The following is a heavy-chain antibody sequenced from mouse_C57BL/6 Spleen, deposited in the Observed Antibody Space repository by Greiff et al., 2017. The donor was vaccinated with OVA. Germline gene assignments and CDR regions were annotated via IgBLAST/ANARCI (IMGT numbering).Heavy chain of an antibody. CDR2: IDPANGNT. J-gene: IGHJ2*01. CDR1: GFNIKNTY. D-gene: IGHD2-1*01. Sequence: VQLKESVAELVRPGASVKLSCTASGFNIKNTYMHWVKQRPEQGLEWIGRIDPANGNTKYAPKFQGKATITADTSSNTAYLQLSSLTSEDPAIYYCASRFGNWGSYFDYWGQGTTLTVSS. CDR3: ASRFGNWGSYFDY. V-gene: IGHV14-3*01.